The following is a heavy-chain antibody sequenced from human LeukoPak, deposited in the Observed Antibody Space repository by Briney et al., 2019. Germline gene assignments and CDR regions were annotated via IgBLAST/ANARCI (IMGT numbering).Heavy chain of an antibody. CDR2: IYHSGST. V-gene: IGHV4-30-2*01. CDR3: ARFYGDYVSWFDP. J-gene: IGHJ5*02. D-gene: IGHD4-17*01. Sequence: SQTLSLTCAVSGGSISSGGYSWSWIRQPPGKGLEWIGYIYHSGSTYYNPSLKSRVTISVDRSKNQFSLKLSSVTAADTAMYYCARFYGDYVSWFDPWGQGTLVTVSS. CDR1: GGSISSGGYS.